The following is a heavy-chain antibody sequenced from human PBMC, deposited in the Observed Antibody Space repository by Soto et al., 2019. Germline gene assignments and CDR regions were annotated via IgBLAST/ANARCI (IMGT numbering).Heavy chain of an antibody. V-gene: IGHV3-23*01. CDR1: GFTFSSYA. D-gene: IGHD5-12*01. J-gene: IGHJ4*02. Sequence: GGSLRLSCAASGFTFSSYAMSWVRQAPGKGLEWVSAISGSGGSTYYADSVKGRFTISRDNSKNTLYLQMNSLRAEDTAVYYCAKTDVDIVATISGGRATPFDYWGQGTLVTVSS. CDR2: ISGSGGST. CDR3: AKTDVDIVATISGGRATPFDY.